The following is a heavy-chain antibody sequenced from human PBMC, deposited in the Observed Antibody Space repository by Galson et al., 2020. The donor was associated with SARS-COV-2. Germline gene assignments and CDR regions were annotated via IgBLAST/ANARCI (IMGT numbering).Heavy chain of an antibody. Sequence: SETLSLTCSVSGGSIISGDHYWSWIRQHPGKGLEWIGHIHHRGRTYYNPSLQSRVTISLDTSKNQFSLNLNSVTAADSAVYYCARRSSTSFAGYYYMDVWGKGTTVTVSS. CDR1: GGSIISGDHY. CDR2: IHHRGRT. CDR3: ARRSSTSFAGYYYMDV. J-gene: IGHJ6*03. V-gene: IGHV4-31*03. D-gene: IGHD2-2*01.